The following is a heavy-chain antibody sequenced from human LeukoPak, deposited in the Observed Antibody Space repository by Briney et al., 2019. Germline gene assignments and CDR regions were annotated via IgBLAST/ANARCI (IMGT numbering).Heavy chain of an antibody. V-gene: IGHV5-51*01. CDR1: GYIFNNYW. Sequence: GESLQISCQGSGYIFNNYWIGWVRQVPGKGREGMGIIYPGDSDTRYSPSFQGQVTISADKSISTAYLQWSSLKASDTAMYYCARSTYDNGGYFFDYWGQGTLVTVSS. J-gene: IGHJ4*02. CDR2: IYPGDSDT. CDR3: ARSTYDNGGYFFDY. D-gene: IGHD3-22*01.